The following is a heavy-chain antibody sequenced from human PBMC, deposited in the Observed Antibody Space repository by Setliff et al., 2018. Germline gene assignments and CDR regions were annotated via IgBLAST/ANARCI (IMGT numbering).Heavy chain of an antibody. D-gene: IGHD3-22*01. CDR2: ISPRSSTI. CDR3: ATSYYYDSSGYRFFDN. Sequence: GGSLRLSCEGFLRTSSMNWIRQAAGRGLEWLSYISPRSSTIYIADSVRGRLTISRDDARNSLYLHMTDLSAEDTAIYYCATSYYYDSSGYRFFDNWGQGTRVTVSS. V-gene: IGHV3-48*01. J-gene: IGHJ4*02. CDR1: LRTSS.